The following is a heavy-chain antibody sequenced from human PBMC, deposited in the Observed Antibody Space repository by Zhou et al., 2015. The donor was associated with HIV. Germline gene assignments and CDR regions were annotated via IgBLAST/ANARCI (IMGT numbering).Heavy chain of an antibody. Sequence: QVQLVQSGAEVKKPGSSVKVSCKASGGTFSSYAISWVRQAPGQGLEWMGGIIPIFGTANYAQKFQGRVTITADESTSTAYMELSSLRSEDTAVYYCARESYRIMITFGGVYFDYWGQGTLGHRLL. D-gene: IGHD3-16*01. J-gene: IGHJ4*02. CDR3: ARESYRIMITFGGVYFDY. V-gene: IGHV1-69*12. CDR1: GGTFSSYA. CDR2: IIPIFGTA.